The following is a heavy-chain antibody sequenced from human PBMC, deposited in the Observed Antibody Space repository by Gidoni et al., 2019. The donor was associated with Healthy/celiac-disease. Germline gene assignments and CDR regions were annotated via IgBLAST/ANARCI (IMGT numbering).Heavy chain of an antibody. CDR3: ATHRLGFGELSSFAFDI. Sequence: QVQLVQSGAAVKKPGASVKVSCKVSGYTLPELSMHWVRQAPGKGLEWMGGFDPEDGETIYAQKFQGRVTMTEDTSTDTAYMELSSLRSEDTAVYYCATHRLGFGELSSFAFDIWGQGTMVTVSS. CDR1: GYTLPELS. D-gene: IGHD3-10*01. J-gene: IGHJ3*02. V-gene: IGHV1-24*01. CDR2: FDPEDGET.